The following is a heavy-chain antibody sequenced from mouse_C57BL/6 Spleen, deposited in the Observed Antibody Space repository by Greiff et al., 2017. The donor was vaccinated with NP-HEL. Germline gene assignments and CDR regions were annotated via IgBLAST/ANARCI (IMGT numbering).Heavy chain of an antibody. J-gene: IGHJ2*01. CDR3: AREGYGSSFFDY. V-gene: IGHV1-52*01. CDR1: GYTFTSYW. CDR2: IDPSDSET. D-gene: IGHD1-1*01. Sequence: QVQLKQSGAELVRPGSSVKLSCKASGYTFTSYWMHWVKQRPIQGLEWIGNIDPSDSETHYNQKFKDKATLTVDKSSSTASMHLSSLTSEDSAVYYCAREGYGSSFFDYWGQGTTLTVSS.